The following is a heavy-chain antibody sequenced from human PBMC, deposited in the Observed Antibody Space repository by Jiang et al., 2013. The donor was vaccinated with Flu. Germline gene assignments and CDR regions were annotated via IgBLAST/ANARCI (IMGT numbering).Heavy chain of an antibody. CDR1: ISSIGYY. CDR3: ARQMQNIVVAPFDY. CDR2: FMIVGAP. D-gene: IGHD3-22*01. V-gene: IGHV4-39*01. Sequence: ISSIGYYWGWIRQPPGRDWSGLGVFMIVGAPTTTRPSKSRLTISVDTSKNQFSLKLKSLTAADTAIYYCARQMQNIVVAPFDYWGQGTLVTVSS. J-gene: IGHJ4*02.